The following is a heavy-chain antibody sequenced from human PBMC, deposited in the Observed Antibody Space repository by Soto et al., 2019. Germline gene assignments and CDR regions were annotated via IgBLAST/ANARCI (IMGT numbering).Heavy chain of an antibody. J-gene: IGHJ5*02. CDR2: INHSGST. CDR3: ARDLKPFGVVIFDP. Sequence: SETLSLTCAVYGGSFSGYYWSWIRQPPGKGLEWIGEINHSGSTNYNPSLKSRVTISVDTSKNQFSLKLSSVTAADTAVYYCARDLKPFGVVIFDPWSQGTLVTVSS. D-gene: IGHD3-3*01. CDR1: GGSFSGYY. V-gene: IGHV4-34*01.